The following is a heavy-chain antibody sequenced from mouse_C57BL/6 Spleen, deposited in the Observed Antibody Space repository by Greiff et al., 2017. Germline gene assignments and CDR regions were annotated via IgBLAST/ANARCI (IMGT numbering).Heavy chain of an antibody. J-gene: IGHJ2*01. Sequence: EVKLVESEGGLVQPGSSMKLSCTASGFTFSDYYMAWVRQVPEKGLEWVANINYDGSSTYYLDSLKSRFIISRDNAKNILYLQMSSLKSEDTATYYCARWGDSNLDYWGQGTTLTVSS. D-gene: IGHD2-5*01. CDR2: INYDGSST. CDR3: ARWGDSNLDY. V-gene: IGHV5-16*01. CDR1: GFTFSDYY.